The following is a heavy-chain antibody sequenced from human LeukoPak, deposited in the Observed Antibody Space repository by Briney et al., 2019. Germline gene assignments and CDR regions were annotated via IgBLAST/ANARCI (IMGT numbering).Heavy chain of an antibody. CDR2: IKQDGSEK. V-gene: IGHV3-7*01. CDR3: ARDRGARGRGLA. J-gene: IGHJ4*02. CDR1: GFTFSSYW. D-gene: IGHD3-10*01. Sequence: GSLRLSCAASGFTFSSYWMSWVRQAPGKGLEWVANIKQDGSEKYYVDSVKGRFTISRDNAKNSVFLQMNSLRVDDTGVYFCARDRGARGRGLAWGQGTLVSVSS.